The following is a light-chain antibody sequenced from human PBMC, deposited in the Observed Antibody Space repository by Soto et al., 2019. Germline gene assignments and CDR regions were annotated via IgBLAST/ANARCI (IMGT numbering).Light chain of an antibody. CDR2: GAS. Sequence: EIVMTQSPATLSVSPGERATLSCRASQSVSSNLAWYQHKPGQAPRLLISGASTRATGIPARFSGSGSGTEFTLTISSLQSEDFAVYYCQQYNDWTPTFGQGTKVEIK. J-gene: IGKJ1*01. CDR3: QQYNDWTPT. V-gene: IGKV3-15*01. CDR1: QSVSSN.